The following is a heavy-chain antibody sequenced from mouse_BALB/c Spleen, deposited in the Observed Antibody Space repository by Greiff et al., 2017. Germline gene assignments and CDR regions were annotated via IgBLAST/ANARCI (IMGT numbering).Heavy chain of an antibody. CDR3: ARYPAYGNYGEGDY. CDR1: GFNIKDTY. CDR2: IDPANGNT. Sequence: VQPKQSGAELVKPGASVKLSCTASGFNIKDTYMHWVKQRPEQGLEWIGRIDPANGNTKYDPKFQGKATITADTSSNTAYLQLSSLTSEDTAVYYCARYPAYGNYGEGDYWGQGTSVTVSS. D-gene: IGHD2-10*02. J-gene: IGHJ4*01. V-gene: IGHV14-3*02.